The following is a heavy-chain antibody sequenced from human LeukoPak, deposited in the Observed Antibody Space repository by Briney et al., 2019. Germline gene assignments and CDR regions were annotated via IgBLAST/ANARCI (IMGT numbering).Heavy chain of an antibody. CDR1: GFTFGSYA. Sequence: GGSLRLSCTASGFTFGSYAMSWVRQAPGKGLEWVSGISGSGGTTYYADSVKGHFTISRDNSENTLYLQMSSLRAEDTAVYYCAKFYGSHYYYYGMDVWGKGTTVTVSS. V-gene: IGHV3-23*01. J-gene: IGHJ6*04. D-gene: IGHD3-10*01. CDR3: AKFYGSHYYYYGMDV. CDR2: ISGSGGTT.